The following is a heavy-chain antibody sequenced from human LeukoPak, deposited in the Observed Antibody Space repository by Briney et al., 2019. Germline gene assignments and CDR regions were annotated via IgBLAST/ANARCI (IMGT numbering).Heavy chain of an antibody. CDR1: GYTFTSYD. J-gene: IGHJ6*02. V-gene: IGHV1-8*01. CDR3: ARPILPTYYDILTGYYPHHDYYYYYGMDV. Sequence: ASVKVSCKASGYTFTSYDINWVRQATGQGLEWMGWMNPNSGNTGYAQKFQGRVTMTRNTPISTAYMELSSLRSEDTAVYYCARPILPTYYDILTGYYPHHDYYYYYGMDVWGQGTTVTVSS. CDR2: MNPNSGNT. D-gene: IGHD3-9*01.